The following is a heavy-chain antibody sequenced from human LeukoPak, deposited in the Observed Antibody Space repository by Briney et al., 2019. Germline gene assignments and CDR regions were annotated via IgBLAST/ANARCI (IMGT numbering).Heavy chain of an antibody. J-gene: IGHJ4*02. CDR2: INPIFGTA. D-gene: IGHD2-15*01. V-gene: IGHV1-69*13. CDR1: GYTFSGFL. CDR3: AREPLGPPGAGGINRGNPFDY. Sequence: SVKVSCKASGYTFSGFLMHWVRQAPGQGLEWMGRINPIFGTANYAQKFQGRVTITADESTSTAYMELSSLRSEDTAVYYCAREPLGPPGAGGINRGNPFDYWGQGTLVTVSS.